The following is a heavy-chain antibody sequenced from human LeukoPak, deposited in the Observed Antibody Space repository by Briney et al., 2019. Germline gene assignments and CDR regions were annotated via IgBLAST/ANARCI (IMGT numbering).Heavy chain of an antibody. D-gene: IGHD4-17*01. CDR2: ISSSSSYI. CDR1: GFTFSSYS. J-gene: IGHJ4*02. CDR3: ARVVTDGDYEGPFDY. V-gene: IGHV3-21*01. Sequence: PGGSLRLSCAASGFTFSSYSMNWVRQAPGKGLEWVSSISSSSSYIYYADSVKGRFTISRDNAKNSLYLQMNSLRAEDTAVYYCARVVTDGDYEGPFDYWGQGTLVTVSS.